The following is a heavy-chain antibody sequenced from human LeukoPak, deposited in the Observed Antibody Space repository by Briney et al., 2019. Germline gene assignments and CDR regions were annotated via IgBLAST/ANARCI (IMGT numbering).Heavy chain of an antibody. CDR2: IRSDGRNK. CDR1: GLPFSRYG. Sequence: GGSLRLSCAVSGLPFSRYGMHWVRQAPGKGLEWVAVIRSDGRNKYYGDSVKGRFIISRDNSKNTLYLQMNSLRAEDTAVYYCAREGRITIFSRMDGWGQGTTVTVSS. V-gene: IGHV3-33*01. J-gene: IGHJ6*02. D-gene: IGHD3-9*01. CDR3: AREGRITIFSRMDG.